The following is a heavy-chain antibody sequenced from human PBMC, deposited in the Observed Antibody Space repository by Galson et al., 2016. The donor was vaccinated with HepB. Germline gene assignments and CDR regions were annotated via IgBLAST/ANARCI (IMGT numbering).Heavy chain of an antibody. D-gene: IGHD3-3*02. CDR3: ARLPISIFGVVDDAGHYFDY. Sequence: SETLSLTCTVSGGSTSSSSYYWGWIRQPPGKGLEWIGNIYHSGTTYYNPSLKSRVTISVDTIYDRLPLNLNYVTAEDTAVYYCARLPISIFGVVDDAGHYFDYWGQGTLVTVSS. V-gene: IGHV4-39*01. J-gene: IGHJ4*02. CDR1: GGSTSSSSYY. CDR2: IYHSGTT.